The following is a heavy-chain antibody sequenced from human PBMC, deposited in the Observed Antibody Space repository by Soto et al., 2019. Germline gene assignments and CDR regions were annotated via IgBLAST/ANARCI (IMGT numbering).Heavy chain of an antibody. CDR3: ARRHITMVRGVPRGYGMDV. V-gene: IGHV4-39*01. CDR1: GGSISSSSYY. CDR2: IYYSGST. D-gene: IGHD3-10*01. Sequence: SETLCLTCTVSGGSISSSSYYWGWIRHPPGKGLEWIGSIYYSGSTYYNPSLKSRVTISVDTSKNQFSLKLSSVTAADTAVYYCARRHITMVRGVPRGYGMDVWGQGTTVT. J-gene: IGHJ6*02.